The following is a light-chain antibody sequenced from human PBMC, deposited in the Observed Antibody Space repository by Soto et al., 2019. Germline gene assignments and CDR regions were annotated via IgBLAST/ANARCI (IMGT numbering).Light chain of an antibody. Sequence: SALPQPASVTVFPGQSITISCTGTSSDVGGYNYVSWYQQHPGKAPKLMIYDVSNRPSGVSNRFSGSKSGNTASLTISGLQAEDEADYYCSSYTSSSTLYVFGTGTKVTVL. J-gene: IGLJ1*01. CDR2: DVS. CDR3: SSYTSSSTLYV. CDR1: SSDVGGYNY. V-gene: IGLV2-14*01.